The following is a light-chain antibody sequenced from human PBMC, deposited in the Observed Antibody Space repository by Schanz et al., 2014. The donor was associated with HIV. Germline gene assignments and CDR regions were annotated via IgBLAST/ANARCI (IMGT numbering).Light chain of an antibody. J-gene: IGKJ2*01. Sequence: IVLTQSPGTLSLSPGERATLSCRASQSVSSIYLAWYQHKPGQAPRLLIYGVSSRATGIPDRFSGSGSGTDFTLTISRLEPEDFATYYCQQYTPYSHTFGQGTTLEI. CDR2: GVS. V-gene: IGKV3-20*01. CDR1: QSVSSIY. CDR3: QQYTPYSHT.